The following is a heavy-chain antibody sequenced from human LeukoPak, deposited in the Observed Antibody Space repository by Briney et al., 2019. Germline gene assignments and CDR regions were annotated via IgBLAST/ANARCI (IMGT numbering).Heavy chain of an antibody. CDR3: ARVLLWFGELDY. CDR1: GFTFSSYE. Sequence: GGSLRLSCAASGFTFSSYETNWVRQAPGKGLEWVSYISSSGSTIYYADSVKGRFTISRDNAKNSLYLQMNSLRAEDTAVYYCARVLLWFGELDYWGQGTLVTVSS. J-gene: IGHJ4*02. V-gene: IGHV3-48*03. D-gene: IGHD3-10*01. CDR2: ISSSGSTI.